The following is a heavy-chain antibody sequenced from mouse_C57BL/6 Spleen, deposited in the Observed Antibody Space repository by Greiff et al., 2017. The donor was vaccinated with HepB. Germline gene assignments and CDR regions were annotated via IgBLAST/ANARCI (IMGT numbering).Heavy chain of an antibody. CDR2: INPNNGGT. CDR3: ARSDIDYAMDY. V-gene: IGHV1-18*01. J-gene: IGHJ4*01. CDR1: GYTFTDYN. Sequence: VHVKQSGPELVKPGASVKIPCKASGYTFTDYNMDWVKQSHGKSLEWIGDINPNNGGTIYNQKFKGKATLTVDKSSSTAYMELRSLTSEDTAVYYCARSDIDYAMDYWGQGTSVTVSS.